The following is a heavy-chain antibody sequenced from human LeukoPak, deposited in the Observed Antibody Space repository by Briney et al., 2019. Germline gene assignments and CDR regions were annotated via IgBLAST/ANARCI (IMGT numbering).Heavy chain of an antibody. D-gene: IGHD6-19*01. CDR2: IIPIFGTA. V-gene: IGHV1-69*05. Sequence: SVKVSCKASGGTFSSYAISWVRQAPGQGLEWMGGIIPIFGTANYALKFQGRVTITTDESTSTAYMELSSLRSEDTAVYYCASDHSGWLGLGYWGQGTLVSVSS. J-gene: IGHJ4*02. CDR1: GGTFSSYA. CDR3: ASDHSGWLGLGY.